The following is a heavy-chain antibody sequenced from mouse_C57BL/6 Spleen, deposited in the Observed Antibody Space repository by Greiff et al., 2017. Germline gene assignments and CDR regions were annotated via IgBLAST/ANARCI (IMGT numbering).Heavy chain of an antibody. CDR2: IYPGSGST. CDR1: GYTFTSYW. D-gene: IGHD1-1*01. Sequence: QVQLKQPGAELVKPGASVKMSCKASGYTFTSYWITWVKQRPGQGLEWIGDIYPGSGSTNYNEKFKSKATLTVDTSSSTAYMQLSSLTSEDSAVYYCARSGTTVEDFDYWGQGTTLTVSS. CDR3: ARSGTTVEDFDY. J-gene: IGHJ2*01. V-gene: IGHV1-55*01.